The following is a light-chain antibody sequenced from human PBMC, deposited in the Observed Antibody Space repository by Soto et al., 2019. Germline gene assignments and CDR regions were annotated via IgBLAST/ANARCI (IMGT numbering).Light chain of an antibody. Sequence: EVVLTQSPGTLSLSPGERATLSCRASQSVSNNYFAWYQQTPGQAPRLLIFCSSDRATGIPDRFSGSGSGTDFALTISRLEPEDFAVYYCQQYGSSPPYTFGQGTKLEIK. CDR1: QSVSNNY. CDR3: QQYGSSPPYT. CDR2: CSS. V-gene: IGKV3-20*01. J-gene: IGKJ2*01.